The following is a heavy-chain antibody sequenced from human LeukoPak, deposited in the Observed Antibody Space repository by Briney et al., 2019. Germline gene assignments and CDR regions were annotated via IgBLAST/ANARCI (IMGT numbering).Heavy chain of an antibody. CDR2: IYSGGST. CDR1: GFTVSSNY. D-gene: IGHD3-22*01. CDR3: AAYYYDSSGYYYGDY. Sequence: GGSLRLSCAASGFTVSSNYMSWVRQAPGKGLEWVSVIYSGGSTYYADSVKGRFTISRDNSKNTLYLQMNSLRAEDTAVYYCAAYYYDSSGYYYGDYWGQGTPVTVSS. V-gene: IGHV3-53*01. J-gene: IGHJ4*02.